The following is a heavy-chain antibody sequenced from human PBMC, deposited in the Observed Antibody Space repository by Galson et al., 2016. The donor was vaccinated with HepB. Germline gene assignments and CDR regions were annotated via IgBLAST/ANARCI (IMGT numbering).Heavy chain of an antibody. CDR3: ARRGRTTVKGCFDP. D-gene: IGHD4-17*01. Sequence: ETLSLTCGVYGGSFSGYYWSWIRQPPGKGLEWIGEIQHSGSADYNPSLKSRVTMSVDTPKNQFSLKMSSVTAADTAVYFCARRGRTTVKGCFDPWGKGTLVVVSS. J-gene: IGHJ5*02. CDR2: IQHSGSA. V-gene: IGHV4-34*01. CDR1: GGSFSGYY.